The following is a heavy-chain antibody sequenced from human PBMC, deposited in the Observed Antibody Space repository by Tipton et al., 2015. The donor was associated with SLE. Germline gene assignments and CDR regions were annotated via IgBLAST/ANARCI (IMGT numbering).Heavy chain of an antibody. J-gene: IGHJ6*03. V-gene: IGHV4-39*07. CDR2: IYYTGTTT. D-gene: IGHD5-24*01. CDR1: GGSVSSSSKY. CDR3: ARGRDGYNYGYYFYYMDV. Sequence: TLSLTCTVSGGSVSSSSKYWAWIRQPPGKGLEWIGSIYYTGTTTYYNSFLKSRVTMSADTSRNQISLKLSSVTAVDTAVYYCARGRDGYNYGYYFYYMDVWGKGTTVTVSS.